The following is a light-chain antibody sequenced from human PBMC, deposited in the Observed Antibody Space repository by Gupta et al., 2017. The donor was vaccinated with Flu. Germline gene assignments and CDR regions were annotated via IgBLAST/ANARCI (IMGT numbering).Light chain of an antibody. J-gene: IGKJ1*01. CDR1: EGIGTN. V-gene: IGKV3-15*01. Sequence: PATLSLSSGERATLSCRDSEGIGTNFAWYQQKPGQAPRLLIYGPSIRVTGVPLRFSGGGSGTDFTLTISRLQSEDFALHFCQQYNNWPRTFGRGTKVEIK. CDR3: QQYNNWPRT. CDR2: GPS.